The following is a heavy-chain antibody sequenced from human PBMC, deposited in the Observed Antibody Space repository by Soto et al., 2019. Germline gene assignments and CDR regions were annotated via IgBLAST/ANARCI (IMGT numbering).Heavy chain of an antibody. CDR3: ARDRLPMVVVVMGWFDP. Sequence: QVQLVESGGALVKPGGSLRLSCAASGFSFRDYYMSWIRQAPGKGLEWISYLSGSGNTIYYADSVKGRFIISRDNAKNSLFLQMNSLRADDTAVYYCARDRLPMVVVVMGWFDPWGQGTLVTVSS. V-gene: IGHV3-11*01. CDR2: LSGSGNTI. CDR1: GFSFRDYY. D-gene: IGHD3-22*01. J-gene: IGHJ5*02.